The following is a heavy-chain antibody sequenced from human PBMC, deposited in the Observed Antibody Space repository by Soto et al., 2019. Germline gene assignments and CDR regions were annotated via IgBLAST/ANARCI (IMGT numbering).Heavy chain of an antibody. J-gene: IGHJ5*02. D-gene: IGHD5-18*01. CDR3: AREGSYGYEGKWFDP. V-gene: IGHV4-59*01. CDR2: IYYGGST. Sequence: PSETLSLTCTVSGGSISSYYWSWIRHPPGKGLEWIGYIYYGGSTNYNPSLKSRVTISVDTSKNQFSLKLSSVTAADTAVYYCAREGSYGYEGKWFDPWGQGTLVPVSS. CDR1: GGSISSYY.